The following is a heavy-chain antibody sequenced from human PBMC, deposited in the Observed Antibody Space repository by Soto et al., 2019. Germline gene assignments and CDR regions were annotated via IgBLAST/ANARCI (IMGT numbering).Heavy chain of an antibody. V-gene: IGHV4-34*01. CDR3: ARGVGYNYGPSVY. Sequence: LSLTFAFDGGSFSPYYWTWVRQTPGKGLEWIGEINHSGSTHYNPSLKSRVTISADTSNNQFSLNLKSVTAADTAVYYCARGVGYNYGPSVYWGQGTPVIVS. CDR1: GGSFSPYY. CDR2: INHSGST. J-gene: IGHJ4*02. D-gene: IGHD5-18*01.